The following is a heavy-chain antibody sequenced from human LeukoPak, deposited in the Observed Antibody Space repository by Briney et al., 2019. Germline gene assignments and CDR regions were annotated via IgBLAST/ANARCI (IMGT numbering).Heavy chain of an antibody. Sequence: GGSLRLSCAASGVMFSSHGMSWVRQSPGKGLEWVSSISDTGSGTCYADSVKGRFTMSRDNSKNTLYLQMNSLRAEDTAVCYCAKNLLGSESFSWYFDLWGRGTLVTVSS. D-gene: IGHD1-26*01. V-gene: IGHV3-23*01. CDR2: ISDTGSGT. CDR3: AKNLLGSESFSWYFDL. J-gene: IGHJ2*01. CDR1: GVMFSSHG.